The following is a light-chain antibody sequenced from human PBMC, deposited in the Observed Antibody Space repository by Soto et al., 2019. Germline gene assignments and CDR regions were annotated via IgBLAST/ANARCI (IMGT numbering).Light chain of an antibody. J-gene: IGLJ1*01. CDR3: SSYTTRSTYV. V-gene: IGLV2-14*01. Sequence: QSVLTQPASVSGSPGQSITISCTGTISDVGSYNFVSWYQQLPGKAPKLMIYEVSNRPSGVSGRFSGSKSGNTASLTISGLLPEDGADYYCSSYTTRSTYVFGSGTKVTVL. CDR1: ISDVGSYNF. CDR2: EVS.